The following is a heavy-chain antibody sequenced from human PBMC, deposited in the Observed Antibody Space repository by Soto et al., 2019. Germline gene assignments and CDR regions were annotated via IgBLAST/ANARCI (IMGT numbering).Heavy chain of an antibody. J-gene: IGHJ3*02. D-gene: IGHD5-12*01. CDR2: MNANSGNT. CDR3: ARGMGGVTPPNSGYAVPDAFDI. V-gene: IGHV1-8*02. CDR1: GYTFTSYA. Sequence: GASVKVYCKASGYTFTSYAMHWVRQAPGQRHEWMGWMNANSGNTGYAQKFQGRVTMTRNTSISTAYMELSSLRSEDTAVYYCARGMGGVTPPNSGYAVPDAFDIWGQGTMVTVSS.